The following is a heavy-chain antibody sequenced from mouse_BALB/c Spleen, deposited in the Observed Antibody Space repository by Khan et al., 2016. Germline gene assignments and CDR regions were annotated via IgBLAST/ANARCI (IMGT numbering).Heavy chain of an antibody. J-gene: IGHJ4*01. D-gene: IGHD2-14*01. CDR2: IRSKSNNYAT. Sequence: EVQLVESGGGLVQPKGSLKLSCAASGFTFNTYAMNWVRQAPGKGLEWVARIRSKSNNYATYYADSVKDRFTISRDDSQSMLYLQMNNLKTEDTAMYYCGRHDRYAPYAMDYWGQGTSVTVSS. V-gene: IGHV10-1*02. CDR1: GFTFNTYA. CDR3: GRHDRYAPYAMDY.